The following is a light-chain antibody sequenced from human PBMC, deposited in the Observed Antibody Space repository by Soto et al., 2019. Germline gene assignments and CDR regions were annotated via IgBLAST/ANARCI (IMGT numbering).Light chain of an antibody. J-gene: IGKJ1*01. Sequence: DVVMTQSPLSLPVTLGQPPSXSCXSSXXHVXTDGNTYLSWFQQRPGQSPRRVIYKVSDWDSGVPDRFSGSGSGTYFTLKISRVEAEDVGVYDCMQATHWPWTFGQGTKVDI. CDR3: MQATHWPWT. CDR1: XXHVXTDGNTY. V-gene: IGKV2-30*02. CDR2: KVS.